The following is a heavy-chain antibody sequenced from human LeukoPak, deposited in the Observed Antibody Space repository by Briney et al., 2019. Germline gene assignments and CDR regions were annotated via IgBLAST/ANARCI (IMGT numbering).Heavy chain of an antibody. CDR1: GGSISSGAYS. CDR3: ARTTYYYDSSGYFTFDY. D-gene: IGHD3-22*01. V-gene: IGHV4-30-4*08. J-gene: IGHJ4*02. Sequence: SQTLSLSCTVSGGSISSGAYSWSWNPQPPGQDLVWIGYIYYSGSTYYNPSLKSRVTISVDTSKNQFSLKLSSVTAADTAVYYCARTTYYYDSSGYFTFDYWGQGTLVTVSS. CDR2: IYYSGST.